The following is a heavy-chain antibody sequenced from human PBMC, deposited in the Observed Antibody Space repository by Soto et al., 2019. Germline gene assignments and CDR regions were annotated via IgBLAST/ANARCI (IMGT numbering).Heavy chain of an antibody. D-gene: IGHD5-12*01. V-gene: IGHV4-39*01. Sequence: PSETLSLTCNVSGGSITSSIYYWGWIRQPPGKGLEWIGSIYYSGNTYYNPSLKSRVTISVDASKNQFSLKLSSVTAADTAVYYCARRTYSGSSYYFDYWGQGTQVTVSS. CDR2: IYYSGNT. J-gene: IGHJ4*02. CDR3: ARRTYSGSSYYFDY. CDR1: GGSITSSIYY.